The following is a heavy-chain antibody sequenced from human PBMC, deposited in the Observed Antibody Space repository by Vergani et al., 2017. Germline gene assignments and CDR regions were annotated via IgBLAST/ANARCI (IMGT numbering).Heavy chain of an antibody. CDR2: ISAYNGNT. D-gene: IGHD3-3*01. Sequence: QVQLVQSGAEVKKPGASVKVSCKASGYTFSTYGISWVRQAPGQGLEWMGWISAYNGNTNYPEKFQGRLTMTTDTSTRTAYMELRSLRSDDTAVYYCARVFSPDFRVARSDWYFDLWGRGTLVTVSS. CDR3: ARVFSPDFRVARSDWYFDL. J-gene: IGHJ2*01. CDR1: GYTFSTYG. V-gene: IGHV1-18*01.